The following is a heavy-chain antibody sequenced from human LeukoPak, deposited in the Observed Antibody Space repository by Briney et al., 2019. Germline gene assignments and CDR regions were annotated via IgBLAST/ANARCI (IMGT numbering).Heavy chain of an antibody. Sequence: SETLSLTCTVSSGSISGYFWSWIRQPPGKGLEWIGYIHYSGTTNYNPSLKSRVTISVDTSKNQFSLRLSSVTAADTAVYYCARTYYYDSSGYYPSLVFDYWGQGTLVTVSS. CDR2: IHYSGTT. CDR3: ARTYYYDSSGYYPSLVFDY. D-gene: IGHD3-22*01. J-gene: IGHJ4*02. CDR1: SGSISGYF. V-gene: IGHV4-59*01.